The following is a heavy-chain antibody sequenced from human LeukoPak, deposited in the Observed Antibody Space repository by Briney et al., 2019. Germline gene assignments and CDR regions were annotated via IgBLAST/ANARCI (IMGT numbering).Heavy chain of an antibody. CDR2: IYYSGST. Sequence: SETLSLTCTVSGGSISSYYWSWIRQPPGKGLEWIGYIYYSGSTNYNPSLKSRVTISVDTSKNQVSLQLNSVTPEDTAIYYCSRKMGAFDYWGQGTLVTVSS. J-gene: IGHJ4*02. CDR3: SRKMGAFDY. V-gene: IGHV4-59*12. CDR1: GGSISSYY. D-gene: IGHD1-26*01.